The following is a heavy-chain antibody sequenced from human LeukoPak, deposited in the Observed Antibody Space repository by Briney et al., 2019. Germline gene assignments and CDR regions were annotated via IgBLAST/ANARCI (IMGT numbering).Heavy chain of an antibody. CDR2: IWYDGSNK. CDR3: AKDGDYYYDSSGYEDY. CDR1: GFTFSSYG. V-gene: IGHV3-33*06. J-gene: IGHJ4*02. Sequence: GGSLRLSCAASGFTFSSYGMHWVRQAPGKGLEWVAVIWYDGSNKYYADSVKGRFTISRDNSKNTLYLQMNSLRAEDTAVYYCAKDGDYYYDSSGYEDYWGQGTLVTVSS. D-gene: IGHD3-22*01.